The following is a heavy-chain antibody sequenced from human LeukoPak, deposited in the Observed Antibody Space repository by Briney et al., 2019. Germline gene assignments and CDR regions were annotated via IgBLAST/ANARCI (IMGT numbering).Heavy chain of an antibody. CDR2: IYYSGST. CDR3: ARSRIAAAGTNWFDP. J-gene: IGHJ5*02. Sequence: SETLSLTCTVSGGSISTYYWSWIRQPPGKGLEWIGYIYYSGSTNYNPSLKSRVTISVDTSKNQFSLKLSSVTAADTAVYYCARSRIAAAGTNWFDPWGQGTLVTVSS. D-gene: IGHD6-13*01. CDR1: GGSISTYY. V-gene: IGHV4-59*01.